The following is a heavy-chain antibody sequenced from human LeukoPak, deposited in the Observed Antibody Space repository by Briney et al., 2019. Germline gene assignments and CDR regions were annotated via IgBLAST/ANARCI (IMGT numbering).Heavy chain of an antibody. CDR1: GGTFSSYA. Sequence: GSSVKVSCKASGGTFSSYAISWVRQAPGQGLEWMGRITPILGIANYAQKFQGRVTITADKSTSTAYTELSSLRSEDTAVYYCARDSIRDGYNQGYFDYWGQGTLVTVSS. CDR2: ITPILGIA. D-gene: IGHD5-24*01. V-gene: IGHV1-69*04. J-gene: IGHJ4*02. CDR3: ARDSIRDGYNQGYFDY.